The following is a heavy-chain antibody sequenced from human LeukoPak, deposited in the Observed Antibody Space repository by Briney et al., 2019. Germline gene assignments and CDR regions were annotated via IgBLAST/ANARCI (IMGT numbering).Heavy chain of an antibody. CDR3: TRAPHPRCSSSGCYLDY. CDR2: IQAKAYGGAT. Sequence: PGGSLRLSCSTSGFTFGDYAMSWVRQAPGKGLEWVGFIQAKAYGGATKYAASVNGRFSISRDDSRSIANLQMNDLKTEVTAVYYSTRAPHPRCSSSGCYLDYWGQGTLVTVSS. CDR1: GFTFGDYA. V-gene: IGHV3-49*04. J-gene: IGHJ4*02. D-gene: IGHD2-2*01.